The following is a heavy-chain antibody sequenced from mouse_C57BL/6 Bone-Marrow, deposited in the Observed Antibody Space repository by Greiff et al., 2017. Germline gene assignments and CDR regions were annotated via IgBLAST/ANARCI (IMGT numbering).Heavy chain of an antibody. Sequence: EVKLVESGGGLVQPGGSMKLSCAASGFTFSDAWMDWVRQSPEKGLEWVAEIRNKANNHATYYAESVKGRFTITRDDSKSSVYLQMNSLRAGDTGIYDCTTYYYGSSYDYFDYWGQGTTLTVSS. CDR3: TTYYYGSSYDYFDY. CDR1: GFTFSDAW. CDR2: IRNKANNHAT. J-gene: IGHJ2*01. V-gene: IGHV6-6*01. D-gene: IGHD1-1*01.